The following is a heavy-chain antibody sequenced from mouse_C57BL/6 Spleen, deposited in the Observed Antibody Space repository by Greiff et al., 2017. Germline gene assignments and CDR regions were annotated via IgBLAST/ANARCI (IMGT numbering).Heavy chain of an antibody. CDR1: GYAFSSYW. V-gene: IGHV1-80*01. J-gene: IGHJ1*03. D-gene: IGHD2-4*01. CDR2: IYPGDGDT. Sequence: VQLQQSGAELVKPGASVKISCKASGYAFSSYWMNWVKQRPGKGLEWIGQIYPGDGDTNYNGKFKGKATLTADKSSSTAYMQLSSLTSEDSAVYFCARADYDCDVWYFDVWGTGTTVTVSA. CDR3: ARADYDCDVWYFDV.